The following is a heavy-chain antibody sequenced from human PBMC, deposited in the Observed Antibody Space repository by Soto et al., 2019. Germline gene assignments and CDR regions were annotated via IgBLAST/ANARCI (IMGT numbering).Heavy chain of an antibody. J-gene: IGHJ4*02. D-gene: IGHD1-26*01. Sequence: SCALALTCTVSGDYMSTTEYLWGWIRQTPWSDLQWIGSLFYTGHTYYNPSLLSRVTISADTSKNQFFLRLTSVTAADTAIYFCTRGWDLGPLWDWGQGILVTV. V-gene: IGHV4-39*01. CDR1: GDYMSTTEYL. CDR2: LFYTGHT. CDR3: TRGWDLGPLWD.